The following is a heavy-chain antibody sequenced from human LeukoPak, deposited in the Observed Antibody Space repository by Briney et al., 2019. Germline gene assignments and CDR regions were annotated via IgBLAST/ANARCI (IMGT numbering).Heavy chain of an antibody. Sequence: SETLSLTCTVSGGSIRNYYWSWIRQPPGKGLEWIGYIYYSGSTNYNPSLKSRVTISVDTSKNQFSLKLSSVTAADTAVYYCARARVDTAMVRNFDYWGQGTLVTVSS. V-gene: IGHV4-59*12. J-gene: IGHJ4*02. CDR3: ARARVDTAMVRNFDY. D-gene: IGHD5-18*01. CDR1: GGSIRNYY. CDR2: IYYSGST.